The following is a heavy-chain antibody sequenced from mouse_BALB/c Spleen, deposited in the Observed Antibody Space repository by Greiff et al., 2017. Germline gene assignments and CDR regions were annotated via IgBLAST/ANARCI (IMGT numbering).Heavy chain of an antibody. V-gene: IGHV1-55*01. CDR3: ARWGYDQLLAY. CDR2: IYPGSGST. Sequence: QVQLKQPGAELVKPGTSVKLSCKASGYNFTSYWINWVKLRPGQGLEWIGDIYPGSGSTNYNEKFKSKATLTVDTSSSTAYMQLSSLASEDSALYYCARWGYDQLLAYWGQGTLVTVSA. D-gene: IGHD2-2*01. J-gene: IGHJ3*01. CDR1: GYNFTSYW.